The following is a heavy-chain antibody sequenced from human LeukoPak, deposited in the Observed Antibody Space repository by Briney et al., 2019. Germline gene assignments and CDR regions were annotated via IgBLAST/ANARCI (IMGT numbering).Heavy chain of an antibody. CDR3: AKNGDRGAYCSGGTCYPYYYYYMDV. V-gene: IGHV3-30*18. D-gene: IGHD2-15*01. CDR2: ISYDGSYK. Sequence: PGGSLRLSCAASGFIFSSYGMHWVRQAPGKGLEWVAVISYDGSYKYYADSLRGRFTISRDNSKNTLYLQMNSLRAEDTAIYYCAKNGDRGAYCSGGTCYPYYYYYMDVWGKGTTVTISS. CDR1: GFIFSSYG. J-gene: IGHJ6*03.